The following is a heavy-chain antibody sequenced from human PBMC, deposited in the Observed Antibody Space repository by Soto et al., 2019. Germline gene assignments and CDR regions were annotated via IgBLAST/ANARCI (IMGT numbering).Heavy chain of an antibody. V-gene: IGHV3-23*01. CDR3: AKGGAVYGLLPHDY. CDR2: ITGSSSNL. Sequence: EVQLLESGGGLEQPGGSLRLSCAASGFTFRDYAMSWVRQAPGKGLEWVTTITGSSSNLYYSDSVKGRFAISRDNSKNTLYLQMDSLTAEDTALYYCAKGGAVYGLLPHDYWGQGTLVTVPS. D-gene: IGHD3-10*01. J-gene: IGHJ4*02. CDR1: GFTFRDYA.